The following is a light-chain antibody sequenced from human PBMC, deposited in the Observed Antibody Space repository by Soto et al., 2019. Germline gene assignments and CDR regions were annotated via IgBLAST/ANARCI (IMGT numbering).Light chain of an antibody. CDR3: SSYSISTAYL. CDR1: SSDVGGYDH. V-gene: IGLV2-14*01. J-gene: IGLJ1*01. Sequence: QSVLTQPASVSGSPGQSITISCTGTSSDVGGYDHVSWYQLHPGKAPKLMVFEVSNQPSGVSYRFSGSKSGNTASLTISGLQAEDEADYFCSSYSISTAYLFGTGTKVTVL. CDR2: EVS.